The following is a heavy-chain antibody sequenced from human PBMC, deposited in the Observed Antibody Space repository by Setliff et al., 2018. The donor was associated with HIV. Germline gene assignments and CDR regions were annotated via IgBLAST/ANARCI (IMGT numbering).Heavy chain of an antibody. CDR3: TPTDYGGSDY. CDR1: GFTFSDYY. V-gene: IGHV3-15*01. CDR2: IKNIYEGGTT. D-gene: IGHD3-10*01. J-gene: IGHJ4*02. Sequence: PGGSLRLSCAASGFTFSDYYMSWIRQAPGKGLEWVGRIKNIYEGGTTDYAAPVKGRFTISRDDSKSIAYLQMNSLKTEDTAVYYCTPTDYGGSDYWGQGTLVTVSS.